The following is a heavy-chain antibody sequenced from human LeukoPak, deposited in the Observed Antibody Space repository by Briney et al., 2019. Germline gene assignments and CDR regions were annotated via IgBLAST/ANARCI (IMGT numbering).Heavy chain of an antibody. V-gene: IGHV3-23*01. CDR2: ISGSGGST. J-gene: IGHJ4*02. D-gene: IGHD1-26*01. Sequence: GGSLRLSCAASGFTFSSYAMSWVRQAPGKGLEWVSAISGSGGSTYYADSVKGRFTISRDNSKNTLYLRMNSLRAEDTAVYYCAKDGGELPATFDYWGQGTLVTVSS. CDR3: AKDGGELPATFDY. CDR1: GFTFSSYA.